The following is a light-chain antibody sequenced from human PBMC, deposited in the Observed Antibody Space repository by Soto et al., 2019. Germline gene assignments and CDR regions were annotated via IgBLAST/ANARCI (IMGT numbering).Light chain of an antibody. V-gene: IGKV3-20*01. J-gene: IGKJ1*01. CDR3: QHYYTSYTT. Sequence: EIVWTQSPGTLSLSPGERATLSCRSSQSVSSSYLAWYQQKPGQAPRLLIFGASTRATGIPDRFSGSGSGTDFTLTISRLEPEDFAVYYCQHYYTSYTTFGQGTKVDIK. CDR1: QSVSSSY. CDR2: GAS.